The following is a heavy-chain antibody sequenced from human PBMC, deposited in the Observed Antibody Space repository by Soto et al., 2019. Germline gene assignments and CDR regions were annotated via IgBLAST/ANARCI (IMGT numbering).Heavy chain of an antibody. Sequence: GGSLRLSCAASGFTFSSYSMNWVRQAPGKGLEWVSYISSSSSTIYYADSVKGRFTISRDNAKNSLYLQMNSLRAEDTAVYYCARDSRGWTGGWFDPWGQGTLVTVSS. CDR2: ISSSSSTI. J-gene: IGHJ5*02. V-gene: IGHV3-48*01. CDR3: ARDSRGWTGGWFDP. D-gene: IGHD6-19*01. CDR1: GFTFSSYS.